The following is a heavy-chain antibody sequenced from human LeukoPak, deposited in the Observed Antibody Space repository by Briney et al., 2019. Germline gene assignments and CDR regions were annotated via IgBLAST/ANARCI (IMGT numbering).Heavy chain of an antibody. CDR1: GFTFSSHF. V-gene: IGHV3-21*04. CDR2: ITNGSTYM. CDR3: AKALYYDSSID. Sequence: PGGSLRLSCAASGFTFSSHFMNWVRQAPGKGPEWVSSITNGSTYMYYADSVKGRFTISRDNAKNSLYLQMNSLRAEDTAVYYCAKALYYDSSIDWGQGTLVTVSS. J-gene: IGHJ4*02. D-gene: IGHD3-22*01.